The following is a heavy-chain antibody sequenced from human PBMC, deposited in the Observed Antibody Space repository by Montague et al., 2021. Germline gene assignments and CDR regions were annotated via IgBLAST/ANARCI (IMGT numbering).Heavy chain of an antibody. CDR3: ARNLASAAPGAFDI. J-gene: IGHJ3*02. V-gene: IGHV3-74*01. CDR1: GFSFSSYW. D-gene: IGHD6-13*01. Sequence: SLRLSCAASGFSFSSYWMHWVRQALGKGLLWVSRITLDGSSTTFADSVKGRITTSRDNAKATLYLQMNSLRVEDTAVYYCARNLASAAPGAFDIWGQGTMVTVSS. CDR2: ITLDGSST.